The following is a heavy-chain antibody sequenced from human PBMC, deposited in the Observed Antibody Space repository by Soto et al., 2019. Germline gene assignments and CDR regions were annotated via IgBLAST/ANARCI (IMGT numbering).Heavy chain of an antibody. V-gene: IGHV1-46*01. D-gene: IGHD2-15*01. CDR2: INPSGDNI. J-gene: IGHJ4*02. Sequence: QVQLVQSGAEVKKPGASVRVSCKSSGYTLTSYSMHWVRQAPGQGLELLWIINPSGDNIRYAQNFQGRVTMTRDTSTSTVYLELSSLRSEDTAIYYCARDPQGYCSGGRCYHFDSGGQGTLVTVSS. CDR3: ARDPQGYCSGGRCYHFDS. CDR1: GYTLTSYS.